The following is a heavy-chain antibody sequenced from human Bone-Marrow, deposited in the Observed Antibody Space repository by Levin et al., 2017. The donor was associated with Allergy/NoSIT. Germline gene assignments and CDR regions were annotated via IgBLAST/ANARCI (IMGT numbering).Heavy chain of an antibody. V-gene: IGHV4-30-4*08. Sequence: SETLSLTCSVSGGSINSGDHFWSWVHQPPGKGLEWIGYIYYSRSTSYSPSLKSRLTISVDTSKNQFSLKLNSVTAADTAVYFCARSGYLAAMTGYYFDCWGQGTLVTVSS. CDR3: ARSGYLAAMTGYYFDC. D-gene: IGHD3-9*01. CDR1: GGSINSGDHF. J-gene: IGHJ4*02. CDR2: IYYSRST.